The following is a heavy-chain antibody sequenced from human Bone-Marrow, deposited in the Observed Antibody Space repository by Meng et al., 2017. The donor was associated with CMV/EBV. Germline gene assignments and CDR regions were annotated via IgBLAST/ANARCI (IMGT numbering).Heavy chain of an antibody. D-gene: IGHD2-2*01. J-gene: IGHJ2*01. CDR2: IKQDGSEK. V-gene: IGHV3-7*01. CDR3: ARRAGYCTTTSCYRWYFDL. CDR1: GFTFSSYW. Sequence: ETLSLTCAASGFTFSSYWMSWVRQAPGKGLEWVANIKQDGSEKSYVDSVKGRFTISRDNAKNSLYLQMNSLRAEDTAVYYCARRAGYCTTTSCYRWYFDLWGRGTLVNVAS.